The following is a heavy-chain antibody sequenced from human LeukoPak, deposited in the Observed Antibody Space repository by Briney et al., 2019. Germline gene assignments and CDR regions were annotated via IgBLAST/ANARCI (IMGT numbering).Heavy chain of an antibody. Sequence: GGSLRLSCAASGFTVSGNYMSWVRQAPGKGLEWVANINQDGSEKYYVDSVKGRFTISRDNAKNSLYLQMNSLRAEDTAVYYCARGNWASSFDYWGQGTLVTVSS. V-gene: IGHV3-7*05. CDR1: GFTVSGNY. CDR3: ARGNWASSFDY. D-gene: IGHD7-27*01. J-gene: IGHJ4*02. CDR2: INQDGSEK.